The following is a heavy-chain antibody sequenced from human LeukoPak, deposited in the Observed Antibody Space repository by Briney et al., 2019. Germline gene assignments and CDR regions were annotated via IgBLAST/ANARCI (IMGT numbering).Heavy chain of an antibody. V-gene: IGHV3-23*01. J-gene: IGHJ6*02. CDR1: GFTFSSYA. CDR2: ISGSGGST. Sequence: QSGGSLRLSCAASGFTFSSYAMSWVRQAPGKGLEWVSAISGSGGSTYYADSVKGRFTISRDNSKNTLYLQMNSLRAEDTAVYYCAKEQIAAAVSYYYYYGMDVWGQGTTVTVSS. CDR3: AKEQIAAAVSYYYYYGMDV. D-gene: IGHD6-13*01.